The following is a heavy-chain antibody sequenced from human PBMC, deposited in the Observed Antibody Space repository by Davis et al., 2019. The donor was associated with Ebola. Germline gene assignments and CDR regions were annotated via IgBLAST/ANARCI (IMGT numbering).Heavy chain of an antibody. Sequence: ASVKVSCKASGYTFTSYGISWVRQAPGQRLEWMGWINAGNGNTKYSQKFQGRVTITRDTSASTAYMELSSLRSEDTAVYYCARVRGGFIAAAGTFWFDPWSQGTLVTVSS. CDR1: GYTFTSYG. CDR3: ARVRGGFIAAAGTFWFDP. V-gene: IGHV1-3*01. J-gene: IGHJ5*02. D-gene: IGHD6-13*01. CDR2: INAGNGNT.